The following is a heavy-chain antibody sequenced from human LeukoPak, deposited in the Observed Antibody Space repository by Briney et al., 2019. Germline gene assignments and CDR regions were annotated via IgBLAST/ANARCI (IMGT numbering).Heavy chain of an antibody. CDR3: ARGVGSYYYYGIDV. V-gene: IGHV1-2*02. CDR2: INPNSGGT. CDR1: GYTFTGYY. D-gene: IGHD2-2*01. Sequence: GASVKVSCKASGYTFTGYYMHWVRQAPAQGLEWMGWINPNSGGTNYAQKFQGRVTMTRDTSISTAYMELSRLRSDDTAVYYCARGVGSYYYYGIDVWGQGTTVTVSS. J-gene: IGHJ6*02.